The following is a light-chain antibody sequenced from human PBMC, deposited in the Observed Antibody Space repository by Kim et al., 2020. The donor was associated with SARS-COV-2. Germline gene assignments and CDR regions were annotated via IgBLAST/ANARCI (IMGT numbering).Light chain of an antibody. J-gene: IGKJ1*01. CDR2: YAS. Sequence: IVVTQSPDFLSVSPKEKVTITCRASESIGSSIHWYQQKPGQSPKLLIKYASQSISGVPSRFSGSGYGTDFILTINSLEAEDAAAYYCHQTSDLTSSFGQGTKVDIK. CDR1: ESIGSS. V-gene: IGKV6D-21*02. CDR3: HQTSDLTSS.